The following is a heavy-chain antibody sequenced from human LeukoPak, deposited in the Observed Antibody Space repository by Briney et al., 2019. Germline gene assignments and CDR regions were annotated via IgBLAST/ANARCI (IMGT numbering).Heavy chain of an antibody. CDR1: GGSFSGYY. CDR3: ARLSVITFPIDY. Sequence: SETLSLTCAVYGGSFSGYYWSWIRQPPGKGLEWIGEINHSGSTNYNPSLKSRVTISVDTSKNQFSLKLSSVTAADTAVYYCARLSVITFPIDYWGQGTLVTVSS. V-gene: IGHV4-34*01. J-gene: IGHJ4*02. CDR2: INHSGST. D-gene: IGHD3-16*01.